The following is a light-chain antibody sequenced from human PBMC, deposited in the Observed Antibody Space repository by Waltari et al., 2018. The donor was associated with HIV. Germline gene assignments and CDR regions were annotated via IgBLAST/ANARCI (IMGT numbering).Light chain of an antibody. J-gene: IGKJ4*01. Sequence: VLTQSPGFVSLSPGERATLSCRASESVSTRYVAWYHEKPGQSPRLLIYGAYSRATGVPDRFRGSGSGRDFTLTINSLESDDFGVYHCQQYGNPPITFGGGTTVEI. CDR2: GAY. CDR1: ESVSTRY. V-gene: IGKV3-20*01. CDR3: QQYGNPPIT.